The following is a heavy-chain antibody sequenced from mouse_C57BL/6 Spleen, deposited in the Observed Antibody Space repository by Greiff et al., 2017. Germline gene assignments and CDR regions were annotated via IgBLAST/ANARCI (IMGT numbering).Heavy chain of an antibody. CDR1: GFTFSSYA. J-gene: IGHJ2*01. CDR2: ISDGGSYT. V-gene: IGHV5-4*03. Sequence: EVKVVESGGGLVKPGGSLKLSCAASGFTFSSYAMSWVRQTPEKRLEWVATISDGGSYTNYPDNVKGRFTISRDNAKNNLYLQMSHLKSEDTAMYYCARGDYDRAFDYWGQGTTLTVSS. D-gene: IGHD2-4*01. CDR3: ARGDYDRAFDY.